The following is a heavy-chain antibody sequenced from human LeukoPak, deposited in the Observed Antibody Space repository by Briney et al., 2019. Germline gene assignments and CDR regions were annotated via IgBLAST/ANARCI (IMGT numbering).Heavy chain of an antibody. CDR3: AREILRDGSYLIED. CDR2: IYSGGSI. V-gene: IGHV3-53*01. CDR1: GFFVSRDY. Sequence: GGSLRLSCAASGFFVSRDYMNWVRQTPGKGLEWVSIIYSGGSIYYADPVKGRFTVSRDNSKNTLYLQMNSLRADDTAVYYCAREILRDGSYLIEDWGQGILVTVSS. J-gene: IGHJ4*02. D-gene: IGHD1-26*01.